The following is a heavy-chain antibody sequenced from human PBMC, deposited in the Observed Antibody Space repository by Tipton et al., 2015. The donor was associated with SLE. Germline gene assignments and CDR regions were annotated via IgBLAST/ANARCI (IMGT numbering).Heavy chain of an antibody. D-gene: IGHD3-16*01. Sequence: SLRLSCAASGFTFSSYWMSWVRQAPGKGLEWVAVISYDGSNKYYADSVKGRFTISRDNSKNTLYLQMNSLRAEDTAVYYCAREGGDKAARYFDLWGRGTLVTVSS. J-gene: IGHJ2*01. CDR1: GFTFSSYW. V-gene: IGHV3-30*03. CDR3: AREGGDKAARYFDL. CDR2: ISYDGSNK.